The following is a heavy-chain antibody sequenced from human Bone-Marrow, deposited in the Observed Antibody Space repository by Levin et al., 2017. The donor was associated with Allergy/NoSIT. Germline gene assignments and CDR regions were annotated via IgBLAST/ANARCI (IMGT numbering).Heavy chain of an antibody. CDR3: ARQAITSASEVYFDS. J-gene: IGHJ4*02. D-gene: IGHD2-2*01. V-gene: IGHV3-9*01. Sequence: SLKISCVGSGFSFDDYIMHWVRQAPGKGLEWVSGINWNSAHRGHADSVEGRFTISRDNAKNSLYLQLNSLRVEDTAFYFCARQAITSASEVYFDSWGQGTLVTVSS. CDR2: INWNSAHR. CDR1: GFSFDDYI.